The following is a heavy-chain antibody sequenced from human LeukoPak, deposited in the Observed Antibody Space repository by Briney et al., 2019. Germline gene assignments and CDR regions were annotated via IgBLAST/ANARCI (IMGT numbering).Heavy chain of an antibody. D-gene: IGHD3-10*01. J-gene: IGHJ4*02. CDR3: ARGNNYGSFNDF. CDR2: INHSGST. CDR1: GGSFSGYY. V-gene: IGHV4-34*01. Sequence: SETLSLTCAVYGGSFSGYYWSWIRQPPGKGLEWIGEINHSGSTNYNPSLKSRVTISVDTSKNQFSLKLSSVTAADTAVYYCARGNNYGSFNDFWGQGTLVTVSS.